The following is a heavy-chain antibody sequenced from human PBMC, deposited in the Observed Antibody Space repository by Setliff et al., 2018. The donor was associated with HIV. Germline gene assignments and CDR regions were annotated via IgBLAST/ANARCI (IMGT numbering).Heavy chain of an antibody. CDR3: ARGEFDYGSGSYYGT. V-gene: IGHV3-21*01. CDR2: ISSSSSYI. D-gene: IGHD3-10*01. CDR1: GFTFSSYS. J-gene: IGHJ5*02. Sequence: GSLRLSCAASGFTFSSYSMNWVRQAPGKGLEWVSSISSSSSYIYYADSMKGRFTISRDNAKNSLYLHMNSLRAEDTAVYYCARGEFDYGSGSYYGTWGQGTLVTVSS.